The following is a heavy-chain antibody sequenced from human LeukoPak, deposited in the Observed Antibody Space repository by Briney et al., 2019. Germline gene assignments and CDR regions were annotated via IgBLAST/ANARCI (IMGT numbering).Heavy chain of an antibody. CDR3: ARQQTYGIVRDTAFDI. D-gene: IGHD2-21*01. V-gene: IGHV3-30-3*01. Sequence: PGGSLRLFCAASGFIFSDYYMNWIRQAPGKGLEWVAAISYDGSNKYYADSVKGRFTISRDNSKNTPYVQINSLRAEDTAVYYCARQQTYGIVRDTAFDIWGQGTKVTISS. CDR2: ISYDGSNK. J-gene: IGHJ3*02. CDR1: GFIFSDYY.